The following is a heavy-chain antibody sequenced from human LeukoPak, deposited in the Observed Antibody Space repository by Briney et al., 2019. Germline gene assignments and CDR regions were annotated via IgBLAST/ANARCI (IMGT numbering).Heavy chain of an antibody. CDR3: ARAPSEIGGYYPEYFRH. D-gene: IGHD3-3*01. J-gene: IGHJ1*01. CDR1: GFTFSTYW. V-gene: IGHV3-74*01. CDR2: IKSDGST. Sequence: GGSLRLSCAASGFTFSTYWMHWVRQAPGKGLVWVSRIKSDGSTNYADSVKGRFTISKDNAKNTLSLQMNSLRPEDTGVYYCARAPSEIGGYYPEYFRHWGQGTLVTVSS.